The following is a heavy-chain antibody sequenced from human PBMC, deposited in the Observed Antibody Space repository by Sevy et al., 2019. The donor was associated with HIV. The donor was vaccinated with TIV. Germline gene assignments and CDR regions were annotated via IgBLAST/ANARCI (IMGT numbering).Heavy chain of an antibody. D-gene: IGHD3-3*01. Sequence: GGSLRLSCAASGFTFSSNWMTWVRQAPGKGLEWVANVKQDMSEKYYADSVKGRFTISRDNAKNLLFLQMNSLRDEDTAVYYCARAQQVTMLVVIGGLCFELWGQGTLVTLSS. CDR2: VKQDMSEK. V-gene: IGHV3-7*01. CDR1: GFTFSSNW. J-gene: IGHJ4*02. CDR3: ARAQQVTMLVVIGGLCFEL.